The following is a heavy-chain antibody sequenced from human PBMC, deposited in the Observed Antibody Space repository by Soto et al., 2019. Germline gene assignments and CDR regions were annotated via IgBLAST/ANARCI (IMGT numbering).Heavy chain of an antibody. D-gene: IGHD3-22*01. CDR1: GGSISTYY. V-gene: IGHV4-59*01. CDR3: ARGYYDSSGYYHAYWYFDL. CDR2: IHYSGTT. Sequence: QVQLQESGPGLVKPSETLSLTCTVSGGSISTYYWSWIRQPPGKGLEWIGYIHYSGTTNYNPSLTSRVTISVDTSKNPFSRKLSSGTAADTAVYYCARGYYDSSGYYHAYWYFDLWGRGTLVTVSS. J-gene: IGHJ2*01.